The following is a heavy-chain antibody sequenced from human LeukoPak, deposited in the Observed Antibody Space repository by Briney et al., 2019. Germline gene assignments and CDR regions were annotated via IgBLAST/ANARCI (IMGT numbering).Heavy chain of an antibody. CDR2: ISYDGSNK. J-gene: IGHJ4*02. CDR1: GFTFSSYA. V-gene: IGHV3-30-3*01. D-gene: IGHD6-19*01. CDR3: SVAGKGTEYYSDY. Sequence: GRSLRLSCAASGFTFSSYAMHWVRQAPGKGLEWVAVISYDGSNKYYADSVKGRFTISRDNSKNTLYLQMNSLRAEDTAVYYCSVAGKGTEYYSDYWGQGTLVTVSS.